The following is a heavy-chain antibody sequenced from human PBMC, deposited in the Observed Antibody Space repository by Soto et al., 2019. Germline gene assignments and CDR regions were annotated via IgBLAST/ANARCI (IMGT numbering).Heavy chain of an antibody. CDR1: GYTFTGYY. CDR2: INPNSGGT. Sequence: QVQLVQSGAEVKKPGASVKVSCKASGYTFTGYYMHWVRQAPGQGLEWMGWINPNSGGTNDAQKFQGWVTMTRDTSISTAYMELSRLRSDDTAVYYCAVGYYYGSGSYYFDYWGQGTLVTVSS. J-gene: IGHJ4*02. V-gene: IGHV1-2*04. CDR3: AVGYYYGSGSYYFDY. D-gene: IGHD3-10*01.